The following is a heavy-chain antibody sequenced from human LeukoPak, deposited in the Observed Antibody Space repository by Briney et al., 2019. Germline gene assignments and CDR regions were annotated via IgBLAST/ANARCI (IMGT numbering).Heavy chain of an antibody. D-gene: IGHD6-13*01. CDR1: GFSFNAYW. Sequence: GGSLRLSCAASGFSFNAYWMTWVRQAPGRGLEGVASINPAGRDTYYVAPAKGRFTISRDNAKNLVYLQMNSLRAEDPAVYSCGRFGYAAAVDLWGQGTLVTVSS. V-gene: IGHV3-7*01. J-gene: IGHJ4*02. CDR2: INPAGRDT. CDR3: GRFGYAAAVDL.